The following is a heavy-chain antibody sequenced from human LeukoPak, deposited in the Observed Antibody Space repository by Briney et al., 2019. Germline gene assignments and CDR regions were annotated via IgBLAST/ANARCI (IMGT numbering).Heavy chain of an antibody. CDR1: GFTFSIYD. J-gene: IGHJ4*02. Sequence: GGSLRLSCAASGFTFSIYDINWVRQAPGKGREWLSHIRSSGGTIYYADPVKGRFTISRDKAKNSLYRHMNSLRAEDTAVYYCARGARGYTYGRFDYWGQGTLVTVSS. CDR3: ARGARGYTYGRFDY. D-gene: IGHD5-18*01. V-gene: IGHV3-48*03. CDR2: IRSSGGTI.